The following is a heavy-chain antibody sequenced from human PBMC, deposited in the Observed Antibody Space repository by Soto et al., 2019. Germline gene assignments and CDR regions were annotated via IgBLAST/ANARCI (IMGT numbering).Heavy chain of an antibody. CDR2: IYNSGNT. Sequence: SETLSLTCTVSGGSISDADYCWSWIRQPPGKGLEWIGHIYNSGNTYNNPSLKSRLTISVDTSKNQFSLQLNSVTPEDTAVYFCASEKRTMPGSRGYFDYWGQGTLVTVSS. J-gene: IGHJ4*02. CDR1: GGSISDADYC. CDR3: ASEKRTMPGSRGYFDY. D-gene: IGHD2-2*01. V-gene: IGHV4-30-4*01.